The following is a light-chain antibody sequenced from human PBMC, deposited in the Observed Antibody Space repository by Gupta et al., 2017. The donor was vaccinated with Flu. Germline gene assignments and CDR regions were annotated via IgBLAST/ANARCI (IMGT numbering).Light chain of an antibody. J-gene: IGKJ1*01. V-gene: IGKV4-1*01. CDR1: QSVLSNSDNRKY. Sequence: DIVMTQSPDSLAVSLGERATINCKSSQSVLSNSDNRKYLTWYQQKPGQPPRLLIYWASTRESGVPDRFSGSGSGTDFTITISSLQAEDVAVYYCQQCYTAPPTFGQGTKVEIK. CDR3: QQCYTAPPT. CDR2: WAS.